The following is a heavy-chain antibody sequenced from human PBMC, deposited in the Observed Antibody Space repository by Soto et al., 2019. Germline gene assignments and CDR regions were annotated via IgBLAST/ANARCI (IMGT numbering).Heavy chain of an antibody. Sequence: GGSLRLSCAASGFTFSSYGMHWVRQAPGKGLEWVAVIWYDGSNKYYADSVKGRFTISRDNSKNTLYLQMNSLRAEDTAVYYCARDYMALGVVINVLDYWGQGTLVTVSS. CDR3: ARDYMALGVVINVLDY. CDR1: GFTFSSYG. V-gene: IGHV3-33*01. J-gene: IGHJ4*02. CDR2: IWYDGSNK. D-gene: IGHD3-3*01.